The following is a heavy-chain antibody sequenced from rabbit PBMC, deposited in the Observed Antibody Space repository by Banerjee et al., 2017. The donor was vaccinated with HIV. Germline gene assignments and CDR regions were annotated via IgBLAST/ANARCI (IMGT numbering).Heavy chain of an antibody. CDR1: GFDFSRNYW. J-gene: IGHJ6*01. CDR2: IYNGDVST. V-gene: IGHV1S45*01. D-gene: IGHD3-3*01. Sequence: QEQLVESGGDLVKPEGSLTLTCKASGFDFSRNYWICWVRQAPGKRPEWIACIYNGDVSTYYASWAKGRFTISKTSSTTVTLQMTSLTAADTATYFCARGLVAGVLDLWGPGTLVT. CDR3: ARGLVAGVLDL.